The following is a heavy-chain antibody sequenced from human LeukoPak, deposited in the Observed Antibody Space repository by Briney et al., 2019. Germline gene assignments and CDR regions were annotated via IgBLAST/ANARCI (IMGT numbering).Heavy chain of an antibody. J-gene: IGHJ4*02. V-gene: IGHV4-39*07. D-gene: IGHD3-22*01. CDR3: ARVRITMIVPEYFDF. CDR1: GGSISSSSYY. Sequence: SETLSLTCTVSGGSISSSSYYWGWIRQPPGKGLEWIGSIHYSGSTNYNPSLKSRVTISVDTSKNRFSLKLNSVTAADTAVYYCARVRITMIVPEYFDFWGQGTLVTVSS. CDR2: IHYSGST.